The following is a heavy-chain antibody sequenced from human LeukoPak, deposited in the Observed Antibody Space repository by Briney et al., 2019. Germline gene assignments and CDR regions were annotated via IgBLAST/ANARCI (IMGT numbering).Heavy chain of an antibody. D-gene: IGHD6-6*01. CDR3: AREGSSGGIDY. V-gene: IGHV1-46*01. Sequence: ASVKVSCKASGYTFTIYYMHWVRQAPGQGLEWMGIINPSGGSTSYAQKFQGRVTMTRDTSTSTVYMELSSLRSEDTAVYYCAREGSSGGIDYWGQGTLVTVSS. J-gene: IGHJ4*02. CDR1: GYTFTIYY. CDR2: INPSGGST.